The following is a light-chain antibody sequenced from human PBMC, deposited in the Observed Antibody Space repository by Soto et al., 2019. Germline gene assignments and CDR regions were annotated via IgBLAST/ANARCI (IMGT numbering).Light chain of an antibody. V-gene: IGKV2-30*01. CDR1: PCLVYSDGNTY. Sequence: TQSVRARPAIPGQPASISCRSSPCLVYSDGNTYLNWFQQRPGQSPRRLIYEVSNRESGVPDRFSGSGSGTDFTLKISRVEAEDVGVYYCMQATHWPWTFGGGTKVDI. CDR3: MQATHWPWT. J-gene: IGKJ4*02. CDR2: EVS.